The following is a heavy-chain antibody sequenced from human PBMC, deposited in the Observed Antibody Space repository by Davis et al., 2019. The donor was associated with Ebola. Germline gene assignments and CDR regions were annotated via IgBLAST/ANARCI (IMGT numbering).Heavy chain of an antibody. Sequence: GESLKISCAASGFTFSDYYMSWVRQAPGKGLEWVGFIRSKAYGGTTEYAASVKGRFTISRDDSKSIAYLQMNSLKTEDTAVYYCTRMGSEAVGKLIYYYYGMDVWGQGSTVTVSS. CDR2: IRSKAYGGTT. D-gene: IGHD6-19*01. J-gene: IGHJ6*02. V-gene: IGHV3-49*04. CDR1: GFTFSDYY. CDR3: TRMGSEAVGKLIYYYYGMDV.